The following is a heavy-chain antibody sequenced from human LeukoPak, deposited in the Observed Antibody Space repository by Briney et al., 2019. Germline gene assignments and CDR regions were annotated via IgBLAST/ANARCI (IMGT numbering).Heavy chain of an antibody. V-gene: IGHV1-18*01. CDR2: ISAYNGNT. CDR3: ARVGCSSTSCSLDYYYGMDV. CDR1: GYTFTSYG. Sequence: ASVKVSCKASGYTFTSYGISWVRQAPGQGLEWMGLISAYNGNTNYAQKLQGRVTMTTDTSTSTAYMELRSLRSDDTAVYYCARVGCSSTSCSLDYYYGMDVWGQGTTVTVSS. D-gene: IGHD2-2*01. J-gene: IGHJ6*02.